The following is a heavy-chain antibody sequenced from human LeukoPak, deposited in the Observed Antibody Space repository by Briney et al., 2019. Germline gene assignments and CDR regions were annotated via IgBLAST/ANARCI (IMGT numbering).Heavy chain of an antibody. J-gene: IGHJ4*02. CDR2: IYHSGST. CDR1: GYSISSGYY. CDR3: ARLRSSEYYFDY. Sequence: PSETLFLTCAVSGYSISSGYYWGWIRQPPGKGLEWIGSIYHSGSTYYNPSLKSRVTISVDTSKNQFSLKLSSVTAADTAVYYCARLRSSEYYFDYWGQGTLVTVSS. V-gene: IGHV4-38-2*01. D-gene: IGHD2-15*01.